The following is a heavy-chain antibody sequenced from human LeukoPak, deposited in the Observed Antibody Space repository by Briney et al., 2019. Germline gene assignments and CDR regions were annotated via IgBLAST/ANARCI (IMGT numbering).Heavy chain of an antibody. CDR2: IRYGGTNE. CDR1: GFTFSSCG. V-gene: IGHV3-30*02. D-gene: IGHD3-9*01. Sequence: GGSLRLSCAASGFTFSSCGMHWVRQAPGKGLEGVAFIRYGGTNEYYADSVKGRFTISRDNSKNTLSLLMNGLRVEDTAVYYCARDQHYDVLTAFGLDVWGQGTTVTVSS. J-gene: IGHJ6*02. CDR3: ARDQHYDVLTAFGLDV.